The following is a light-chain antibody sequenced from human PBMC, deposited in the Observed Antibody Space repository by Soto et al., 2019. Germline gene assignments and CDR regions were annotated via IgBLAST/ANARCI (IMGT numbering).Light chain of an antibody. V-gene: IGLV2-14*01. J-gene: IGLJ1*01. CDR1: SSDVGAYYF. Sequence: QSVLTQPVSESGSPGQPITISCTGSSSDVGAYYFVSWYQHRPGKAPKLILYEVTTRPSGISSRFSGSKSGNTDSLTISGLQDDDEAYYYCSLFKGTTTPYVYGPASKVAVL. CDR3: SLFKGTTTPYV. CDR2: EVT.